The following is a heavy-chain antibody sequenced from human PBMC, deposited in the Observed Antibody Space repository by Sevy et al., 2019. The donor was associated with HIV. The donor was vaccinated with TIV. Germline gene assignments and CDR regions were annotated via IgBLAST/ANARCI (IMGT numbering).Heavy chain of an antibody. CDR3: ARPYRTDPFYYSGSGGYYYPSYFDY. Sequence: AGGSLRLSCAASGFTFSNYWMSWVRQAPGKGLEWVANIKQDGSEKYYVDSVKGRFTISRDNAKNSLYLQMNSLRAEDTAVYYCARPYRTDPFYYSGSGGYYYPSYFDYWGQGTLVTVSS. CDR2: IKQDGSEK. D-gene: IGHD3-22*01. J-gene: IGHJ4*02. CDR1: GFTFSNYW. V-gene: IGHV3-7*01.